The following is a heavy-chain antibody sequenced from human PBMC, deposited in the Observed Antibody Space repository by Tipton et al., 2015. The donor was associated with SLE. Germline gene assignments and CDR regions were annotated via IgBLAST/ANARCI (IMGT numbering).Heavy chain of an antibody. V-gene: IGHV4-38-2*01. CDR1: GYSISSSYY. J-gene: IGHJ3*02. CDR2: IYYSGST. CDR3: ARGGRGWLQSDDAFDI. Sequence: LRLSCAVYGYSISSSYYWGWIRQPPGKGLEWIGSIYYSGSTYYNPSLKSRVTISVDTSKNQFSLKLSSVTAADTAVYYCARGGRGWLQSDDAFDIWGQGTMVTVSS. D-gene: IGHD5-24*01.